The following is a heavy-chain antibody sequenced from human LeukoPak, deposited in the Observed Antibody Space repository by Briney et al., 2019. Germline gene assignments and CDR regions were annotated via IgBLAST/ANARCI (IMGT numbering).Heavy chain of an antibody. CDR3: ARPLGNGYSYWYFDL. J-gene: IGHJ2*01. CDR2: ISYSGST. D-gene: IGHD3-22*01. V-gene: IGHV4-59*01. CDR1: GGSIRSYY. Sequence: SETLSLTCTVSGGSIRSYYWSWIRQPPGKGLEWIGYISYSGSTNHNPSLKSRVTISVDTSKNQFYLKLSSVTAADTAVYYCARPLGNGYSYWYFDLWGRGTLVTVSS.